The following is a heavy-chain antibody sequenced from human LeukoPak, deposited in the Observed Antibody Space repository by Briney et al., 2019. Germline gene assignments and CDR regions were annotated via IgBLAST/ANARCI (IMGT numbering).Heavy chain of an antibody. J-gene: IGHJ4*02. CDR3: ARGLGRAYYYDSSGDSGDY. V-gene: IGHV3-33*01. CDR1: GFTFSGYG. D-gene: IGHD3-22*01. Sequence: PGGSLRLSCAASGFTFSGYGMHWVRQAPGKGLEWVAVIWYDGSNKYYADSVKGRFTISRDNSKNTLYLQMNSLRAEDTAVYYCARGLGRAYYYDSSGDSGDYWGQGTLVTVSS. CDR2: IWYDGSNK.